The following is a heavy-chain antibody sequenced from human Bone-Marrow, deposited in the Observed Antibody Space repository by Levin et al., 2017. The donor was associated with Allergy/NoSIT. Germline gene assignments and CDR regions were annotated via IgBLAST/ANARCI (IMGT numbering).Heavy chain of an antibody. Sequence: ASVKVSCKASGGTFSSYAISWVRQAPGQGLEWMGGIIPIFGTANYAQKFQGRVTITADESTSTAYMELSSLRSEDTAVYYCARVYVAARSSPLMDVWGQGTTVTVSS. V-gene: IGHV1-69*13. J-gene: IGHJ6*02. CDR3: ARVYVAARSSPLMDV. D-gene: IGHD6-25*01. CDR2: IIPIFGTA. CDR1: GGTFSSYA.